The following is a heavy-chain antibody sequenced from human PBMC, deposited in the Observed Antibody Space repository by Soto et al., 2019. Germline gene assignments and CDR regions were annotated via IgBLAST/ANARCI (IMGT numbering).Heavy chain of an antibody. CDR2: INPNSGGT. CDR3: ARVPPDYYYYGMDV. V-gene: IGHV1-2*02. J-gene: IGHJ6*02. Sequence: RASVKVSCKASGYTFTGYYMHWVRQAPGQGLEWMGWINPNSGGTNYAQKFQGRVTMTRDTSISTAYMELSRLRSDDTAVYYCARVPPDYYYYGMDVWGQGTTVTV. CDR1: GYTFTGYY.